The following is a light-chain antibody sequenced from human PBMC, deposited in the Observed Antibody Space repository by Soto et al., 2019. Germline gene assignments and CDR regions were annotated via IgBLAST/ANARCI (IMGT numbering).Light chain of an antibody. CDR1: SSDVGGYNY. CDR3: SSYTSSSPYV. V-gene: IGLV2-14*01. J-gene: IGLJ1*01. Sequence: QSALTQPASVSGSPGQSITISCTGTSSDVGGYNYVSWSQQHPGKAPQLMIYEVSNRPSGVSNRFSGSKSGNTASLTISGLQAEDEADYYCSSYTSSSPYVFGTGTKLTVL. CDR2: EVS.